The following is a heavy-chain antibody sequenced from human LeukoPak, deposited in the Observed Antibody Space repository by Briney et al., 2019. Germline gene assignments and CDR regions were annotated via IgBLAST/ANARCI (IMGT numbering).Heavy chain of an antibody. D-gene: IGHD3-10*01. CDR1: GFTFGSYG. J-gene: IGHJ4*02. Sequence: GGSLRLSCAASGFTFGSYGMHWVRQAPGKGLEWVAVISYDGSNKYYADSVKGRFTISRDNSKNTLYLQMNSLRAEDTAVYYCAKPHGDFYYGSGSAYDYWGQGTLVTVSS. V-gene: IGHV3-30*18. CDR2: ISYDGSNK. CDR3: AKPHGDFYYGSGSAYDY.